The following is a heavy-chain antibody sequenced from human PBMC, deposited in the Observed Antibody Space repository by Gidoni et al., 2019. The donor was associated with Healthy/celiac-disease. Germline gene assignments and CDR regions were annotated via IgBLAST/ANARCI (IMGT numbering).Heavy chain of an antibody. Sequence: EVQLVESGGGLVKPGGSLRLSCAASGFTFGSYSMNWVRQAPGKGLEWVSSISSSSSYIYYADSVKGRFTISRDNAKNSLYLQMNSLRAEDTAVYYCARVPRITIFGVAYGMDVWGQGTTVTVSS. CDR2: ISSSSSYI. J-gene: IGHJ6*02. V-gene: IGHV3-21*01. CDR1: GFTFGSYS. D-gene: IGHD3-3*01. CDR3: ARVPRITIFGVAYGMDV.